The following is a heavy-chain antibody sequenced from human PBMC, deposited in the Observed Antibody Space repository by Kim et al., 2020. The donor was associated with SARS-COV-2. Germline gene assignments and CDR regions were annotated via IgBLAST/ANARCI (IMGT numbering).Heavy chain of an antibody. CDR2: IYYSGST. J-gene: IGHJ3*02. CDR3: ASFAPRHAFDI. Sequence: SETLSLTCTVSGGSISSYYWSWIRQPPGKGLEWIGYIYYSGSTNYNPSLKSRVTISVDTSKNQFSLKLSSVTAADTAVYYCASFAPRHAFDIWGQGTMVTVSS. V-gene: IGHV4-59*01. CDR1: GGSISSYY.